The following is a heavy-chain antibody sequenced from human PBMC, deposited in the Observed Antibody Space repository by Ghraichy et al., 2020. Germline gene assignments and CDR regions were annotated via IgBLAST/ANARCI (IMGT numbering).Heavy chain of an antibody. J-gene: IGHJ4*02. D-gene: IGHD3-22*01. CDR3: ASGSRGHYYDNSCIWSFDY. V-gene: IGHV3-48*01. CDR2: ISTSSSTI. CDR1: GFTFSSYS. Sequence: GGSLRLSCAASGFTFSSYSMNWVRQAPGKGLEWVSYISTSSSTIYYADSVKGRFTISRDNAQNSLYLQMNSLRAEDTAVYYCASGSRGHYYDNSCIWSFDYWGQGTLVTVSS.